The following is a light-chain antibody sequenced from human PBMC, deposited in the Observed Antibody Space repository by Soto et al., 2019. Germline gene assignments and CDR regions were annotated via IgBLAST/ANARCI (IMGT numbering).Light chain of an antibody. CDR1: MRDVGAYNL. CDR2: EVR. Sequence: QSVLTQPASVSGSPGQSITISCAGTMRDVGAYNLVSWYQQHPGRAPQLIIYEVRNRPSGISFRFSGSKSGNTASLTSSGLQDEDEADYYCSSYTSKSSLLFGGGTKLTVL. V-gene: IGLV2-14*01. CDR3: SSYTSKSSLL. J-gene: IGLJ2*01.